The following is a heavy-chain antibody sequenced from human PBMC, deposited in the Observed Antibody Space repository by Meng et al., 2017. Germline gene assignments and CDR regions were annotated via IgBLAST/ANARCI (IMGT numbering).Heavy chain of an antibody. J-gene: IGHJ5*02. CDR3: ARDLRRMVRGVTGFDP. CDR1: GFTFDDYA. V-gene: IGHV3-30*01. D-gene: IGHD3-10*01. Sequence: GESLKISCAASGFTFDDYAMHWVRQAPGKGLEWVAVISYDGSNKYYADSVKGRFTISRDNSKNTLYLQMNSLRAEDTAVYYCARDLRRMVRGVTGFDPWGQGTLVTVSS. CDR2: ISYDGSNK.